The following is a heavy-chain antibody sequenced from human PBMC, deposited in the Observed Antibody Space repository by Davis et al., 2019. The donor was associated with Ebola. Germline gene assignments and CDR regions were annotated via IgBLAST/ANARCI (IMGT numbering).Heavy chain of an antibody. D-gene: IGHD6-13*01. CDR3: AIAAAELFYYYGMDV. Sequence: AASVKVSCKASGGTFSSYAISWVRQAPGQGLEWMGGIIPIFGTANYAQKFQGRVTITADKSTSTAYMELSSLRSEDTAVYYCAIAAAELFYYYGMDVWGQGTTVTVSS. J-gene: IGHJ6*02. CDR2: IIPIFGTA. CDR1: GGTFSSYA. V-gene: IGHV1-69*06.